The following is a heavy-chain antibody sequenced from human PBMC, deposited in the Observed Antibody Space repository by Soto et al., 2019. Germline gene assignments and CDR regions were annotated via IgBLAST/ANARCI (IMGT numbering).Heavy chain of an antibody. CDR1: TVYLAIYW. CDR2: MYFDGNEK. D-gene: IGHD6-19*01. CDR3: ATGVTGYGSGWADNPLDS. V-gene: IGHV3-30*02. Sequence: PGGSLKLSCRTCTVYLAIYWIYWVRQPPCRGPESLAYMYFDGNEKYYAASVKGRLTLSKDQSESETTFFFQMDTLKNDDTAVYHCATGVTGYGSGWADNPLDSSGRGTLVTFCS. J-gene: IGHJ5*01.